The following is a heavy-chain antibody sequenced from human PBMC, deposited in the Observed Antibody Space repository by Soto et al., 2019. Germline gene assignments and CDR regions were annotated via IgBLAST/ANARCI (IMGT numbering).Heavy chain of an antibody. V-gene: IGHV1-2*02. CDR2: VNPNNGGT. CDR3: ARERNLVATINFDY. Sequence: ASVKVSCKASGYTFTGYCMHWVRQAPGQGLEWMGWVNPNNGGTNCAQKFQGRVTTTRDTSINTAYMELSRLRSDDTAVYYCARERNLVATINFDYWGQGTLVTVSS. CDR1: GYTFTGYC. D-gene: IGHD5-12*01. J-gene: IGHJ4*02.